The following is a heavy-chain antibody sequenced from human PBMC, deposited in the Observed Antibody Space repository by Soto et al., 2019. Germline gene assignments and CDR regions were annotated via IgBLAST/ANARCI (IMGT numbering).Heavy chain of an antibody. CDR3: ARPLYYYGSGSYYKYVEGYYHYYVMAF. D-gene: IGHD3-10*01. Sequence: GGYLRLSCAASGFTFSSYEMNWVRQAPGKGLEWVSYISSSGSTIYYADSVKGRFTISRDNAKNSLYLQMNSLRAEDTAVYYCARPLYYYGSGSYYKYVEGYYHYYVMAFCGQRTTVIVS. J-gene: IGHJ6*02. CDR2: ISSSGSTI. CDR1: GFTFSSYE. V-gene: IGHV3-48*03.